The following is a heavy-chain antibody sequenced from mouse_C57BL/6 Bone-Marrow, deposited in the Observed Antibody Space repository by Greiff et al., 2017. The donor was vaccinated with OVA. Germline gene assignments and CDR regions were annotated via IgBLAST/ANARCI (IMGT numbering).Heavy chain of an antibody. J-gene: IGHJ2*01. Sequence: EVMLVESGGGLVQPGGSLKLSCAASGFTFSDYYMYWVRQTPEKRLEWVAYISNGGGSTYYPDTVKGRFTISRDNAKNTLYLQMSRLKSEDTAMYYCARHGYYGSSYYYFDYWGQGTTLTVSS. CDR1: GFTFSDYY. CDR2: ISNGGGST. CDR3: ARHGYYGSSYYYFDY. V-gene: IGHV5-12*01. D-gene: IGHD1-1*01.